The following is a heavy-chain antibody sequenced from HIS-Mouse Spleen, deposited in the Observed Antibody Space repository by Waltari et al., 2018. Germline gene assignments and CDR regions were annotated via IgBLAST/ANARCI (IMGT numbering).Heavy chain of an antibody. CDR3: AREGDSGSYFDY. V-gene: IGHV3-7*01. Sequence: YWMSWVRQAPGKGLEWVANIKQDGSEKYYVDSVKGRFTISRDNAKNSLYLQMNSLRAEDTAVYYCAREGDSGSYFDYWGQGTLVTVSS. CDR1: YW. CDR2: IKQDGSEK. D-gene: IGHD1-26*01. J-gene: IGHJ4*02.